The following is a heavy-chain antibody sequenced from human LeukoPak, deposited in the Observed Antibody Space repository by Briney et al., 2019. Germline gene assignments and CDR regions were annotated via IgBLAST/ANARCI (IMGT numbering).Heavy chain of an antibody. V-gene: IGHV3-21*01. CDR1: GFTFSNYN. J-gene: IGHJ6*03. Sequence: GGSLRLSCAASGFTFSNYNMNWVRQAPGKGLEWVSSITSSSTYIFYADSVKGRFTISRDNAKNSLYLQMNSLRAEDTAVYYCARDSYSGSYGAYYYYYMDVWGKGTTVIISS. D-gene: IGHD1-26*01. CDR2: ITSSSTYI. CDR3: ARDSYSGSYGAYYYYYMDV.